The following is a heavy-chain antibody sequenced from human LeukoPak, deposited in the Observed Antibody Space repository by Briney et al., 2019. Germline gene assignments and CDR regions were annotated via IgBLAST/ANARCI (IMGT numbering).Heavy chain of an antibody. J-gene: IGHJ4*02. V-gene: IGHV3-74*01. Sequence: GGSLRLTCAASGFTLSSYWMHWVRQEPGKGLVWVSRITSDGRSTSHADSVKGRFTTSRDNAKNILYLQMNSLRDEDTAVYYCAGGDSTCLEYWGQGSLVTVSS. CDR3: AGGDSTCLEY. CDR1: GFTLSSYW. CDR2: ITSDGRST. D-gene: IGHD6-13*01.